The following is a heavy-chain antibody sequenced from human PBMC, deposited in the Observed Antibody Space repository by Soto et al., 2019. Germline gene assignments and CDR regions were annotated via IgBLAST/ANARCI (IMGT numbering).Heavy chain of an antibody. D-gene: IGHD3-22*01. CDR1: GGTFSSYA. V-gene: IGHV1-69*13. Sequence: SVKVSCKASGGTFSSYAISWVRQAPGQGLEWMGGIIPIFGTANYAQKFQGRVTITADESTSTAYMELSSLRSEDTAVYYCARDSSMIDYYDSRFPYYYYGMDVWGQGTTVTVSS. CDR3: ARDSSMIDYYDSRFPYYYYGMDV. CDR2: IIPIFGTA. J-gene: IGHJ6*02.